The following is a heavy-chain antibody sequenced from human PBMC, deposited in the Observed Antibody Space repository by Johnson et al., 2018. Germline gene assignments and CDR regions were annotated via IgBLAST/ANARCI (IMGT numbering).Heavy chain of an antibody. CDR1: AFTFNTYA. CDR3: ARSGGGVMAWYYYDYMDV. Sequence: QVQLGQAGGGVVQPRRSLRLCCAASAFTFNTYAMHWVRQAPGKGLEWVAIISNDGLNTYYADSVKGRFAISRDNYKNPLFLQMNGLRAEDTAVYYRARSGGGVMAWYYYDYMDVWGNGTTVTVSS. D-gene: IGHD3-16*01. CDR2: ISNDGLNT. V-gene: IGHV3-30*09. J-gene: IGHJ6*03.